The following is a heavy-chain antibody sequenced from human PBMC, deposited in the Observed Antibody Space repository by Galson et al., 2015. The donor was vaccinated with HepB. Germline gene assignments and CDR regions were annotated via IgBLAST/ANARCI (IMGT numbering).Heavy chain of an antibody. D-gene: IGHD3-10*01. CDR3: ARGGRIWFGELHDAFDI. V-gene: IGHV3-53*01. Sequence: SLRLSCAASGFTVSSNYMSWVRQAPGKGLEWVSVIYSGGSTYYADSVKGRFTISRDNSKNTLYLQMNSLRAEDTAVYYCARGGRIWFGELHDAFDIWGQGTMVTVSS. J-gene: IGHJ3*02. CDR1: GFTVSSNY. CDR2: IYSGGST.